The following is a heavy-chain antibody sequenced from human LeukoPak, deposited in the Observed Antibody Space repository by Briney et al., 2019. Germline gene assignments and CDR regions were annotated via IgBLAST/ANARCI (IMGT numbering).Heavy chain of an antibody. Sequence: GGSLRLSCAASGFAFSDFWMSWVRQTPGKGLEWVANIRHDGNAKNYVPSVRGRFTISRDNAKNSLYLQMNSLTVEDTAVYYCATSHDSAGNDWGQGTLVTVSS. V-gene: IGHV3-7*01. CDR2: IRHDGNAK. CDR1: GFAFSDFW. CDR3: ATSHDSAGND. J-gene: IGHJ4*02. D-gene: IGHD2-15*01.